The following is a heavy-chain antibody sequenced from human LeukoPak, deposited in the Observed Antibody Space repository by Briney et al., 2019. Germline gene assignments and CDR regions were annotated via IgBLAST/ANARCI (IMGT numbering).Heavy chain of an antibody. CDR2: IIPIFGTA. J-gene: IGHJ6*03. D-gene: IGHD1-26*01. CDR3: ARCDVGRNYYYMDG. V-gene: IGHV1-69*06. Sequence: GASVKVSCKASGDTFSSYAISWVRQAPGQGLEWMGGIIPIFGTANYAQKFQGGVTITADKSTSTAYMELSSVRSEDTLVYYRARCDVGRNYYYMDGWGKGTTVTVS. CDR1: GDTFSSYA.